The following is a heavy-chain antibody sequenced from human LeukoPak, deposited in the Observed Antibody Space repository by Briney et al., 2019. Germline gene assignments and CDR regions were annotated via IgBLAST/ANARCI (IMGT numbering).Heavy chain of an antibody. CDR3: ARYASVRGVIFGQAPAIESYYMDV. CDR1: GGSISSSSYY. D-gene: IGHD3-10*01. J-gene: IGHJ6*03. V-gene: IGHV4-39*07. Sequence: SETLSLTCTVSGGSISSSSYYWGWIRQPPGKGLEWIGSIYYSGSTYYNPSLKSRVTISVDTSKNQFSLKLSSVTAADTAVYYCARYASVRGVIFGQAPAIESYYMDVWGKGTTVTVSS. CDR2: IYYSGST.